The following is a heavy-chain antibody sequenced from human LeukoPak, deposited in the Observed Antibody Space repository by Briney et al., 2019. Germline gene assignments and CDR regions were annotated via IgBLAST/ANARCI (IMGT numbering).Heavy chain of an antibody. CDR3: ARTGPSRWLLYYYYYYMDV. D-gene: IGHD5-12*01. CDR2: IKQDGSEK. CDR1: GFTFSSYS. Sequence: GGSLRLSCAASGFTFSSYSMSWVRQAPGKGLEWVANIKQDGSEKYYVDSVKGRFTISRDNAKNSLYLQMNSLRAEDTAVYYCARTGPSRWLLYYYYYYMDVWGKGTTVTISS. V-gene: IGHV3-7*01. J-gene: IGHJ6*03.